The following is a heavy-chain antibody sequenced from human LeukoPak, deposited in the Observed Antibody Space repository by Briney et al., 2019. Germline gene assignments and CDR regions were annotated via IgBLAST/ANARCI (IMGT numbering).Heavy chain of an antibody. CDR1: GFTFSSYA. V-gene: IGHV3-30-3*01. CDR3: ARDSIAAAGDSDFDY. J-gene: IGHJ4*02. Sequence: PGGSLRLSRAASGFTFSSYAMHWVRQAPGKGLEWVAVISYDGSNKYYADSVKGRFTISRDNSKNTLYLQMNSLRAEDTAVYYCARDSIAAAGDSDFDYWGQGTLVTVSS. CDR2: ISYDGSNK. D-gene: IGHD6-13*01.